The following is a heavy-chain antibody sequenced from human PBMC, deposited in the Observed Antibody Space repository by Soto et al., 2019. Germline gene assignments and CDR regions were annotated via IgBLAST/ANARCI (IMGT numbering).Heavy chain of an antibody. CDR2: IYPSGST. D-gene: IGHD3-10*01. CDR1: GGSITSSGYA. J-gene: IGHJ4*02. CDR3: ARASYYYGSRAYSLFDH. V-gene: IGHV4-30-2*01. Sequence: QLQLQESGSGLVKPSQTLSLTCAVSGGSITSSGYAWGWIRQPPGKGLEGIGYIYPSGSTYLNPSLKGRDSISVDRSENQFSLKLISVTAADTAVYYCARASYYYGSRAYSLFDHWGQGTLVTVSS.